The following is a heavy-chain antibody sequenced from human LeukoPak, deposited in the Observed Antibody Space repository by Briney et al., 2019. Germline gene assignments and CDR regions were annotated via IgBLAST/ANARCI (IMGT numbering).Heavy chain of an antibody. CDR3: ARDARLYYYDSNGYFFDS. V-gene: IGHV4-38-2*02. D-gene: IGHD3-22*01. Sequence: PSETLSLTCTVSGNSITSAYYWGWIRQPPGKGLEWIASIYSSGNTYFNPSLKTRVTISLDSSQNQFSLKLRSMTAADTAVYYCARDARLYYYDSNGYFFDSWGQGTLVTVSS. J-gene: IGHJ5*01. CDR1: GNSITSAYY. CDR2: IYSSGNT.